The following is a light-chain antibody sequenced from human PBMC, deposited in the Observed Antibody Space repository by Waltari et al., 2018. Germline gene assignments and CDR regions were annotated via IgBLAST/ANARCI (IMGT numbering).Light chain of an antibody. CDR2: SAS. Sequence: DIQLTQSPSFLSASVGDRVTITCRASQGINTFLAWYQHKPWQAPNLLIYSASTLQSGVPSRFSGSGSGTDFTLTISGLQPEDYATYYCLQVNSYPHTFGQGTKLEIK. J-gene: IGKJ2*01. CDR3: LQVNSYPHT. CDR1: QGINTF. V-gene: IGKV1-9*01.